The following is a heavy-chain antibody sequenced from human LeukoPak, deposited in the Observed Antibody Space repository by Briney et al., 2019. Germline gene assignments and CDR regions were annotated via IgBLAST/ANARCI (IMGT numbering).Heavy chain of an antibody. D-gene: IGHD6-19*01. CDR1: GYTFTGYY. V-gene: IGHV1-2*02. J-gene: IGHJ4*02. CDR3: ARANRRAGTNHYFDY. Sequence: ASVKVSCKASGYTFTGYYMHWVRQAPGQGLEWMGWINPNSGGTNYAQKFQGRVTMTRDTSISTAYMELSRLRSDDTAVYYCARANRRAGTNHYFDYWGQGTLVTVSS. CDR2: INPNSGGT.